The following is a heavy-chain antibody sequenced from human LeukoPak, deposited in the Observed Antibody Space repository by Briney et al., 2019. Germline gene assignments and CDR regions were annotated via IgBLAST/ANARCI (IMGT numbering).Heavy chain of an antibody. V-gene: IGHV3-23*01. CDR3: AKTASYYYDSSGYYTY. D-gene: IGHD3-22*01. J-gene: IGHJ4*02. CDR1: GFTFSSYA. CDR2: FSGMGGST. Sequence: GGSLRLSCAASGFTFSSYAMSWVRQAPGKGLEWVSVFSGMGGSTYYADSVRGRFTISRDNSKNALYLQMNSLRAEDTAVYYCAKTASYYYDSSGYYTYWGQGTLVTVSS.